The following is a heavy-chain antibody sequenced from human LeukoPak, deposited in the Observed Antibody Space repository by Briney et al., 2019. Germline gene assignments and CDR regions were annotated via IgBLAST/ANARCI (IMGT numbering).Heavy chain of an antibody. V-gene: IGHV3-23*01. CDR3: ATTSAFDI. CDR2: ISGSGGST. J-gene: IGHJ3*02. Sequence: PGGSLRLSCAASGFIFSNNWFSWVRQAPGKGLEWVSAISGSGGSTYYADSVKGRFTISRDNSKNTLYLQMNSLRAEDTAVYYCATTSAFDIWGQGTMVTVSS. CDR1: GFIFSNNW.